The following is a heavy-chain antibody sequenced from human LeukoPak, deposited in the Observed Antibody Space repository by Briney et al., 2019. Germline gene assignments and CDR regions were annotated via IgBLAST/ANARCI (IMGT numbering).Heavy chain of an antibody. CDR3: TTLASRSPYYYYGMDV. Sequence: GGSLRLSCAASGFTFSNAWMTWVRQAPGKGLEWAGRIKSKFDGGTTDYAAPVKGRFTISRDDSKNTLYLQMSSLKTEDTAAYYCTTLASRSPYYYYGMDVWGQGTTVTVSS. J-gene: IGHJ6*02. CDR1: GFTFSNAW. V-gene: IGHV3-15*01. CDR2: IKSKFDGGTT.